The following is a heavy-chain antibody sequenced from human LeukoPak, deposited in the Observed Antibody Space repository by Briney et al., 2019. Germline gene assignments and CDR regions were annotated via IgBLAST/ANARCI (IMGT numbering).Heavy chain of an antibody. CDR1: GGSISSSSYY. J-gene: IGHJ2*01. Sequence: SETLSLTCTVSGGSISSSSYYWGWIRQPPGKGLEWIGSIYYSGSTYYNPSLKSRVTISVDTSKNQFSLKLSSVTAADTAVYYCARHSYYYDSSGYYYWYFDLWGRGTLVTVSS. D-gene: IGHD3-22*01. V-gene: IGHV4-39*01. CDR2: IYYSGST. CDR3: ARHSYYYDSSGYYYWYFDL.